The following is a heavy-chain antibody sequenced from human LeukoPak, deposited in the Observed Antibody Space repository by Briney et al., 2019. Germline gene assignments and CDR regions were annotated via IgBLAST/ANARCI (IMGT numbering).Heavy chain of an antibody. CDR3: ARQGAGASYYDPTGLPRGAFDS. Sequence: GESLKISCRASGYIFTNYWIAWVRWLPGEGLQWMGIILPGDSDTRYSPSFRGQVTISAETSTRTAYLQWTSLRASDSAIYYCARQGAGASYYDPTGLPRGAFDSWGQGTTVTVSS. CDR1: GYIFTNYW. J-gene: IGHJ3*02. D-gene: IGHD3-22*01. CDR2: ILPGDSDT. V-gene: IGHV5-51*01.